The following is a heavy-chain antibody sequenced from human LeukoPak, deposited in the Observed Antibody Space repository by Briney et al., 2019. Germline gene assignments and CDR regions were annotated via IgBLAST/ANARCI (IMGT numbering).Heavy chain of an antibody. CDR1: GFTFSSYA. Sequence: PGGSLRLSCAGSGFTFSSYAMSWVRQAPGKGLEWVAVISYDGSNKYYADSVKGRFTISRDNSKNTLYLQMNSLRAEDTAVYYCAKGLPHLDFWSGPPLDYWGQGTLVTVSS. CDR2: ISYDGSNK. CDR3: AKGLPHLDFWSGPPLDY. J-gene: IGHJ4*02. V-gene: IGHV3-30*18. D-gene: IGHD3-3*01.